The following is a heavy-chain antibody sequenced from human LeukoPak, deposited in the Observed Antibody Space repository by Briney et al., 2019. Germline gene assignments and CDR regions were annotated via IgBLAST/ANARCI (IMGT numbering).Heavy chain of an antibody. D-gene: IGHD2-2*01. V-gene: IGHV1-2*02. CDR3: ARSRSRSSTYYLGH. Sequence: ASVKVSCKTSGYIFTDYFLHWVRQAPGQGLEWMGWINPYSGGTNFAQSFRGRVTMTRDMSITTAYLELSRLKFDDTAIYFCARSRSRSSTYYLGHWGQGTLVTVSS. CDR2: INPYSGGT. CDR1: GYIFTDYF. J-gene: IGHJ4*02.